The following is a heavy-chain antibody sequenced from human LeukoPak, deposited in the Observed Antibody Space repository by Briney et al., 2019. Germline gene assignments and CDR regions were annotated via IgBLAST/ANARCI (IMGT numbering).Heavy chain of an antibody. CDR3: ARQSKMAYTKPVLT. D-gene: IGHD3-9*01. V-gene: IGHV5-51*01. CDR2: IYPGDSDT. CDR1: WCSFTSYW. J-gene: IGHJ4*02. Sequence: GESLKIYSQGYWCSFTSYWIAWARQMPGKRLEWMGIIYPGDSDTRYSPSFQGQVTISADKSTSTAYLQWSSLKASDTAMYYCARQSKMAYTKPVLTRGQGTQVTVSS.